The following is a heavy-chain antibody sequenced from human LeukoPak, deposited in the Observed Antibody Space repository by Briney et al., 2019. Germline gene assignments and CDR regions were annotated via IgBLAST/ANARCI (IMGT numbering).Heavy chain of an antibody. CDR3: AKERDTAMVTIDY. Sequence: GGSLRLSCAASGFSFSSYGMHWVRQAPGKGLEWVAFIRYDGSNKYYADSVKGRFTISRDNSKNTLYLQMNSVTAEDTAVYYCAKERDTAMVTIDYWGQGTLVTVSS. J-gene: IGHJ4*02. CDR1: GFSFSSYG. D-gene: IGHD5-18*01. V-gene: IGHV3-30*02. CDR2: IRYDGSNK.